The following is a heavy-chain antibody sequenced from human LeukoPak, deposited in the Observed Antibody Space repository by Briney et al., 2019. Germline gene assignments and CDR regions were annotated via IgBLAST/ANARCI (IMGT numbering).Heavy chain of an antibody. J-gene: IGHJ4*02. CDR1: GFTFSNAW. D-gene: IGHD3-9*01. V-gene: IGHV3-43*02. Sequence: GGSLRLSCAASGFTFSNAWMTWVRQAPGKGLEWVSYISGDGSTTYYAGSVKGRFTISRDNSKTSLHLQMNSLRTEDTALYYCAKAPTPTGFYMHYWGQGALVTVSS. CDR3: AKAPTPTGFYMHY. CDR2: ISGDGSTT.